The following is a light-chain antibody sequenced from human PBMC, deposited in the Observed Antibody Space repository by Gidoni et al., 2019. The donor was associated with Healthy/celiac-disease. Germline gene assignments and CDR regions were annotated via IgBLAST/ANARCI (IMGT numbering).Light chain of an antibody. CDR2: DAS. V-gene: IGKV3-11*01. CDR3: QQRSNWPPLT. CDR1: QSVISY. J-gene: IGKJ4*01. Sequence: EIVLTQSPATLTLSTGERATLSCRASQSVISYLAWYQQKPGQAPRLLIYDASNRATGIPARFSGSGSGTDFTLTISSLEPEDFAVYYCQQRSNWPPLTFGGGTKVEIK.